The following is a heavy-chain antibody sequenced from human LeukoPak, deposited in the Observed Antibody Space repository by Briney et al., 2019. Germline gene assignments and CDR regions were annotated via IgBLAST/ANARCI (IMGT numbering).Heavy chain of an antibody. D-gene: IGHD6-19*01. Sequence: PQTLSLTWTVSGGSISSDYWSWIRQPPGKGLEWIGYIYYSGSTIYNPSLKSRVTISVDTSKNQSSLKLSSVTAADTAVYYCARHVGVAGTEYYDYWGQGTLVTVSS. J-gene: IGHJ4*02. CDR1: GGSISSDY. CDR3: ARHVGVAGTEYYDY. CDR2: IYYSGST. V-gene: IGHV4-59*08.